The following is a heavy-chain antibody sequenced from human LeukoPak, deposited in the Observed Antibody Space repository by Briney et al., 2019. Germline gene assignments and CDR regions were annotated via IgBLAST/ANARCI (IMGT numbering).Heavy chain of an antibody. D-gene: IGHD3-22*01. J-gene: IGHJ4*02. Sequence: GGSLRLSCAASGFTFSGYGMHWVRQAPGKGLEWVTVIWFDGSNKYYADSVKGRFTISRDNSKNTLYLQMNSLRAEDTAVYYCVRGYYAGRGHHFEYWGQGTLVTVSS. CDR3: VRGYYAGRGHHFEY. V-gene: IGHV3-33*08. CDR2: IWFDGSNK. CDR1: GFTFSGYG.